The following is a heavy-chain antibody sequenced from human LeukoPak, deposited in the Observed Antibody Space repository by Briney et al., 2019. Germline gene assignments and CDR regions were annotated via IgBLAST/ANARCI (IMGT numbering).Heavy chain of an antibody. J-gene: IGHJ4*02. CDR3: ARDAGWGHLDY. CDR2: IGTTSGAI. CDR1: GFTFNAFG. D-gene: IGHD3-16*01. Sequence: GGSLRLSCAASGFTFNAFGMNWVRQAPGKGLEWVSYIGTTSGAIYYADSAKGRFTISRDSAKNSLYLQMNGLRVEDTAVYYCARDAGWGHLDYWGQGTLVTVSS. V-gene: IGHV3-48*01.